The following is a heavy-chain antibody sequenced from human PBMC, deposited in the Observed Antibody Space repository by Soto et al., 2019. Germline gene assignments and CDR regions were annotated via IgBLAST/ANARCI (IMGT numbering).Heavy chain of an antibody. CDR3: APHVYCSGGSCQYDAFAI. V-gene: IGHV3-23*01. D-gene: IGHD2-15*01. CDR2: ITAGGDGT. CDR1: GITFSNYM. Sequence: EVQVLESGGGLVQPGGSLRLSCEASGITFSNYMMTWIRQAPGKGLEWVSTITAGGDGTYYADSVKGRFTMSRETSKNTLXLQMNSLRAEDTAVYYCAPHVYCSGGSCQYDAFAIRGQGTMVTVSS. J-gene: IGHJ3*02.